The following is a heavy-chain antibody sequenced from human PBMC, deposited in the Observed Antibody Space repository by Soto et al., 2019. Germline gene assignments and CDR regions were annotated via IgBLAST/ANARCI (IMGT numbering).Heavy chain of an antibody. Sequence: PSETLSLTCTVSGGSISSSSYYWGWIRQPPGKGLGWIGSIYYSGSTYYNSSLKSRVTISVDTSKNQSPLKLSSVTAADTAVYYCARHGDSSTWNVVWFDHWGQGTLVTVSS. V-gene: IGHV4-39*01. J-gene: IGHJ5*02. CDR3: ARHGDSSTWNVVWFDH. D-gene: IGHD6-13*01. CDR2: IYYSGST. CDR1: GGSISSSSYY.